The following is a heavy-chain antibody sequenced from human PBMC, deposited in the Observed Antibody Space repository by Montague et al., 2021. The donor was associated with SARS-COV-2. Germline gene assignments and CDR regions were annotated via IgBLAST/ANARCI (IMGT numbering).Heavy chain of an antibody. D-gene: IGHD5-24*01. Sequence: SETLSLTCTVSGGSISSYYWSWIRQPPGKGLEWIGYIYYSGSTNXNPSLKSRVTISVDTSKNQFSLKLSSVTAADTAVYYCARVFPRWLQFDPYFDYWGQGTTVTVSS. CDR2: IYYSGST. V-gene: IGHV4-59*01. J-gene: IGHJ4*03. CDR3: ARVFPRWLQFDPYFDY. CDR1: GGSISSYY.